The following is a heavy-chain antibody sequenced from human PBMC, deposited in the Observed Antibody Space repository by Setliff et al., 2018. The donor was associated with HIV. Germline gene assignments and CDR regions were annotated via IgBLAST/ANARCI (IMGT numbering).Heavy chain of an antibody. CDR2: THPSGGSP. D-gene: IGHD5-12*01. V-gene: IGHV1-46*01. J-gene: IGHJ6*02. Sequence: RASVKVSCKASGYSFTRYYMHWVRQAPGQGLEWMGITHPSGGSPNYAQKFQGRVTMTRDMSTSTVYMELSSLRSEDTAVYYCARDRRDGLYYHGMDVWGQGTTVTVSS. CDR1: GYSFTRYY. CDR3: ARDRRDGLYYHGMDV.